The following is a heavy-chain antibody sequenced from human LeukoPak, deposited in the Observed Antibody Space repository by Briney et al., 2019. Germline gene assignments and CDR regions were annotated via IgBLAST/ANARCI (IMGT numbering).Heavy chain of an antibody. Sequence: PSETLSLTXTVSGGSISSYYWSWIRQPPGKGLEWIGYIYYSGSTSYNPSLKSRVTISVDTSKNQFSLKLSSVTAADTAVYYCARGLYSSSWYDYWGQGTLVTVSS. CDR1: GGSISSYY. CDR3: ARGLYSSSWYDY. D-gene: IGHD6-13*01. V-gene: IGHV4-59*01. CDR2: IYYSGST. J-gene: IGHJ4*02.